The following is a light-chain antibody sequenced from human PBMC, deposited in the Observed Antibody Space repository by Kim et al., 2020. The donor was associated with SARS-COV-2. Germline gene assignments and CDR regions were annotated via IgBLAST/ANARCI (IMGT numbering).Light chain of an antibody. Sequence: PASIACWSSQSLLHSNGYNYLDWYLQKPAQAPQLLIYLGSNRASGVPDRFSGSGSGTDFTLKISRVEAEDVGVYYCMQALQTPLTFGGGTKVDIK. CDR2: LGS. CDR1: QSLLHSNGYNY. V-gene: IGKV2-28*01. J-gene: IGKJ4*01. CDR3: MQALQTPLT.